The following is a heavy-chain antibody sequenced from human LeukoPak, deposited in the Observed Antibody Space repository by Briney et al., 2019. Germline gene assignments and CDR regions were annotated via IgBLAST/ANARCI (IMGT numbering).Heavy chain of an antibody. CDR1: GFTFDDYG. D-gene: IGHD2-2*03. CDR3: ARVGYCSSTSCSRYYYYMDV. V-gene: IGHV3-20*04. J-gene: IGHJ6*03. Sequence: GGSLRLSCAASGFTFDDYGMSWARQAPGKGLEWVSGINWIGGSTGYADSVKGRFTISRDNAKNSLYLQMNSLRAEDTALYYCARVGYCSSTSCSRYYYYMDVWGKGTTVTVSS. CDR2: INWIGGST.